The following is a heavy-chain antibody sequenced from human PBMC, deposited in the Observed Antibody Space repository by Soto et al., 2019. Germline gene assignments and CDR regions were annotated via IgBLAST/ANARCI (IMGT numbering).Heavy chain of an antibody. V-gene: IGHV1-18*01. CDR1: GYTFTSYG. CDR2: INAYNGNT. J-gene: IGHJ4*02. CDR3: ARDWFGVDY. Sequence: QVQLVQSGAEVKKPGASVKVSCKASGYTFTSYGISWVRQAPGQGLEWMGWINAYNGNTNYAQNPQXRXNXXTDTSTSTAYMELRSLRSDDTAVYYCARDWFGVDYWGQGTLVTVSS. D-gene: IGHD3-16*01.